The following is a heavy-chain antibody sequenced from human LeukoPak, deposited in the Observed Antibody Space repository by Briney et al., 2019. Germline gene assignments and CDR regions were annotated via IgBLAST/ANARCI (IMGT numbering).Heavy chain of an antibody. J-gene: IGHJ5*02. CDR1: GGSFSGYY. D-gene: IGHD6-13*01. Sequence: SETLSLTCAVYGGSFSGYYWSWIRQPPGKGLEWIGEINHSGSTNYNPSLKSRVTISVDTSKNQFSLKLSSVTAADTAVYYCAAEHEPGIAPSWGQGTLVTVSS. CDR3: AAEHEPGIAPS. CDR2: INHSGST. V-gene: IGHV4-34*01.